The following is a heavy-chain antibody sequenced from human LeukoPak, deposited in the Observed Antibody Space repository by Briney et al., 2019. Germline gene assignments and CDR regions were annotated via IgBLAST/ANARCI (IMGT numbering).Heavy chain of an antibody. CDR3: AKASDYDILTSLDY. Sequence: PGRSLRLSCAASGFTFRSYGMHWVRQAPGKGLEWVAVISYDGSNKYYADSVKGRFTISRDNSKNTLYLQMNSLRAEDTAVYYCAKASDYDILTSLDYWGQGTLVTVSS. CDR2: ISYDGSNK. V-gene: IGHV3-30*18. CDR1: GFTFRSYG. J-gene: IGHJ4*02. D-gene: IGHD3-9*01.